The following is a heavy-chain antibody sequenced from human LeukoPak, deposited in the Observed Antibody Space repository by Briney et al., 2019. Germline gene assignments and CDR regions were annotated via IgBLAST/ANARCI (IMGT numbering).Heavy chain of an antibody. D-gene: IGHD6-19*01. CDR2: INHSGYT. CDR3: TRAVAGHPD. CDR1: GVPFSNYY. Sequence: PSETLSLTCGVSGVPFSNYYWSWVRQSPTQGLERIGEINHSGYTNYNPSPKSRVTMSIDTSKNQFSLKLTSVTAADAGVYYCTRAVAGHPDWGQGTLVTVSS. J-gene: IGHJ4*02. V-gene: IGHV4-34*01.